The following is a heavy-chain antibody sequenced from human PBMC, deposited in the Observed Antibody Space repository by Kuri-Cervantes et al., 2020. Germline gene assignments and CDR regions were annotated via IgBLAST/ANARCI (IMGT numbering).Heavy chain of an antibody. V-gene: IGHV3-48*03. D-gene: IGHD2-8*01. CDR1: GFTFSSYG. Sequence: LSLTCAASGFTFSSYGINWVRQAPGKGLEWVSYISSSGITTHYADSVKGRLSISRDNAKNSLYPQMNSLRAEDTAVYYCAKSALTPNTHWFDPWGQGTLVTVSS. CDR2: ISSSGITT. J-gene: IGHJ5*02. CDR3: AKSALTPNTHWFDP.